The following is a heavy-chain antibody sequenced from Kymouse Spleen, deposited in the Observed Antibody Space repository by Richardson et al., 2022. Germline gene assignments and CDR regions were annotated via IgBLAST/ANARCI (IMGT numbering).Heavy chain of an antibody. J-gene: IGHJ6*02. CDR2: INSDGSST. V-gene: IGHV3-74*01. CDR3: ARDRWVRYFDWFPYYYYYGMDV. CDR1: GFTFSSYW. D-gene: IGHD3-9*01. Sequence: EVQLVESGGGLVQPGGSLRLSCAASGFTFSSYWMHWVRQAPGKGLVWVSRINSDGSSTSYADSVKGRFTISRDNAKNTLYLQMNSLRAEDTAVYYCARDRWVRYFDWFPYYYYYGMDVWGQGTTVTVSS.